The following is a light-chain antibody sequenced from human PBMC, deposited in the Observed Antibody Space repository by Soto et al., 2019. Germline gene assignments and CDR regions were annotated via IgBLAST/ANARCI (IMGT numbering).Light chain of an antibody. Sequence: AIQVTQSPSSLSASVGDTVTITCRASQGISSAFAWYQQKPGKVPRLLIYDVFNLQSGVPSRFSGSGSGTDFTHTISLLQPEDFATYYCQQLETYPLTFGQGTRLEVK. J-gene: IGKJ5*01. CDR1: QGISSA. V-gene: IGKV1-13*02. CDR2: DVF. CDR3: QQLETYPLT.